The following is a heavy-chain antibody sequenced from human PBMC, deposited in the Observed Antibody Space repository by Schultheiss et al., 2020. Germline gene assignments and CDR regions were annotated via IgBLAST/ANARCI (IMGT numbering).Heavy chain of an antibody. CDR1: GFSLSTSGVG. Sequence: SGPTLVKPTQTLTLTCTFSGFSLSTSGVGVGWIRQPPGKALEWLALIYWNDDKRYSPSLKSRLTITKDTSKNQVVLTMTNMDPVDTATYYCARIRSGYDYGGHFDYWGQGTLVNVYS. CDR3: ARIRSGYDYGGHFDY. J-gene: IGHJ4*02. CDR2: IYWNDDK. D-gene: IGHD5-12*01. V-gene: IGHV2-5*01.